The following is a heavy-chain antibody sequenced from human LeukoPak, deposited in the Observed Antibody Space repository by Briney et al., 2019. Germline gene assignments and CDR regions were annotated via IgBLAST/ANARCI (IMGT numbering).Heavy chain of an antibody. CDR2: IYTSGST. J-gene: IGHJ3*02. D-gene: IGHD2-2*01. V-gene: IGHV4-4*09. CDR3: ARVTMPDAFDI. Sequence: SETLSLTCTVSGGSISSHYWSWIRQPPGKGLEWIGYIYTSGSTTYNPSLKSRVTISVDTSKNQFSLKLSSVTAADTAVYYCARVTMPDAFDIWGQGTMVTVSS. CDR1: GGSISSHY.